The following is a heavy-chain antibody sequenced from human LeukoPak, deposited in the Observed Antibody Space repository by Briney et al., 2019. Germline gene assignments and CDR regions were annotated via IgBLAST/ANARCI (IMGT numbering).Heavy chain of an antibody. Sequence: GASVKVSCKASGYTFTSYAMHWVRQAPGQRLEWMGWINAGNGNTKYSQEFQGRVTITRDTSASTAYMELSSLRSEDTAVYYCARVEGSGSSLFDYWGQGTLVTVSS. CDR1: GYTFTSYA. V-gene: IGHV1-3*01. J-gene: IGHJ4*02. D-gene: IGHD3-10*01. CDR2: INAGNGNT. CDR3: ARVEGSGSSLFDY.